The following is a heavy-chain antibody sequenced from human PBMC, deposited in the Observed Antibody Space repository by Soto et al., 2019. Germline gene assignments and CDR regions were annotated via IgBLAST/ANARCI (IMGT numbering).Heavy chain of an antibody. CDR2: IKQDGSEK. CDR1: GFTFSSYW. V-gene: IGHV3-7*01. Sequence: GGSLRLSCAASGFTFSSYWMSWVRQAPGKGLEWVANIKQDGSEKYYVDSVKGRFTISRDNAKNSLYLQMNSLRAEDTAVYYCAKDQPPGYYYYYGMDVWGQGTTVTVSS. J-gene: IGHJ6*02. CDR3: AKDQPPGYYYYYGMDV.